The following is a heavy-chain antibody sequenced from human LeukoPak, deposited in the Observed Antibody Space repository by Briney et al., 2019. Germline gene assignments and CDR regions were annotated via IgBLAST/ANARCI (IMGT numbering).Heavy chain of an antibody. D-gene: IGHD3-22*01. CDR3: ARDYYDSSGYRDAFDI. CDR1: GGSISSGGYY. V-gene: IGHV4-31*03. J-gene: IGHJ3*02. Sequence: SETLSLTCTVSGGSISSGGYYWSWIRQHPGKGLEWIGYIYYSGTTYYNPSLKSRVTISLDTSRNQFSLQLSSVTGADTAVYYCARDYYDSSGYRDAFDIWGQGTMVTVSS. CDR2: IYYSGTT.